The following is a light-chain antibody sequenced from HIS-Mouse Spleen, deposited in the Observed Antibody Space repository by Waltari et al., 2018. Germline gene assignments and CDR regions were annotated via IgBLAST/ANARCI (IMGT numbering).Light chain of an antibody. CDR3: SSYTSSNTNWV. CDR2: EVS. Sequence: QSALTQPASVSGSPGQSITISCTGTSSDVGGYNYVSWYQQHPGKAPKLMVYEVSNRPSGVSTRFSGSKSGNTASLTISGLQAEDEADYYCSSYTSSNTNWVFGGGTKLTVL. V-gene: IGLV2-14*01. CDR1: SSDVGGYNY. J-gene: IGLJ3*02.